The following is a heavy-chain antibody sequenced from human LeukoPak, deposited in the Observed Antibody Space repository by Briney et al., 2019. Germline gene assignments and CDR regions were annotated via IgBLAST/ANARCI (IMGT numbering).Heavy chain of an antibody. CDR1: GFIFSSYN. Sequence: GGSLRLSCTASGFIFSSYNMNWVRQAPGTGLVWVSRINSDGSSTTYADSVKGRFTISRDNAKNTLSLQMNSLRAEDTAVYYCTRQQLDAFDIWGPGTMVTVSS. J-gene: IGHJ3*02. D-gene: IGHD6-13*01. CDR2: INSDGSST. V-gene: IGHV3-74*01. CDR3: TRQQLDAFDI.